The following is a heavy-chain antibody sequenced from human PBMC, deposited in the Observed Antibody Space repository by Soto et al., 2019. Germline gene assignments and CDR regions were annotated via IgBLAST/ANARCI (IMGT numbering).Heavy chain of an antibody. CDR2: IYYSGST. D-gene: IGHD2-2*01. J-gene: IGHJ5*02. Sequence: SETLSLTCTVSGGSISSGDYYWSWIRQPPGKGLEWIGYIYYSGSTYYNPSLKSRVTISVDTSKNQFSLKLSSVTAADTSVYYCARGGGGDIVVVPAANWFDPWGQGTLVTVSS. V-gene: IGHV4-30-4*01. CDR1: GGSISSGDYY. CDR3: ARGGGGDIVVVPAANWFDP.